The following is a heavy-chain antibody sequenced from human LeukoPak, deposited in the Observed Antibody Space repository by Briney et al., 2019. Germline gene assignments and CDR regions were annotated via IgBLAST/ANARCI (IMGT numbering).Heavy chain of an antibody. CDR2: IYYSGST. CDR3: ARHRIVVVPAAILRFDP. J-gene: IGHJ5*02. D-gene: IGHD2-2*02. CDR1: GGSISSSSYY. Sequence: SETLSLTCTVSGGSISSSSYYWGWIRQPPGKGLEWIGSIYYSGSTYYNPSLKSRVTISVDTSKNQFSLKLSSVTAADTAVYYCARHRIVVVPAAILRFDPWGQGTLGTVSS. V-gene: IGHV4-39*01.